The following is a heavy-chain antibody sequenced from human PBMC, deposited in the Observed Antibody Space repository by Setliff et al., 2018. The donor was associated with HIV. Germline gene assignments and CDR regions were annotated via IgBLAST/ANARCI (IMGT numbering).Heavy chain of an antibody. V-gene: IGHV3-11*05. Sequence: GGSLRLSCAASGFTFSSYWMHWVRQAPGKGLEWVSYIGSSSRYTNYAYSVEGRLTISRDNAKNELYLHMNSLRAEDTAVYYCARASPEYYDSWGQGTLVTVSS. CDR2: IGSSSRYT. CDR1: GFTFSSYW. J-gene: IGHJ4*02. CDR3: ARASPEYYDS.